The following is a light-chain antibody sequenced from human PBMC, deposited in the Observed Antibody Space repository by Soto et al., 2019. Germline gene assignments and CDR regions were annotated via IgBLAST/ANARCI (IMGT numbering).Light chain of an antibody. CDR1: QSVRSN. Sequence: VVVTETQGTLSVSPGERATLSCRASQSVRSNLAWYQQKPGQAPRLLISDASTRATGIPARFSGSGSGTEFTLTVSSLQSEDFAVYYCQQYIKWPITFGQGTRLEI. CDR2: DAS. J-gene: IGKJ5*01. CDR3: QQYIKWPIT. V-gene: IGKV3-15*01.